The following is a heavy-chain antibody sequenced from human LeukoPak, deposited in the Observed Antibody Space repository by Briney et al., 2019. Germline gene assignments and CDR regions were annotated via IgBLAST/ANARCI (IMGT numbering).Heavy chain of an antibody. D-gene: IGHD4-17*01. V-gene: IGHV4-59*01. J-gene: IGHJ2*01. CDR3: ARGVHGDYRWYFDL. Sequence: SETLSLTCTVSGGSISSYYWSWIRQPPGKGLEWIGYIYYSGSTNYNPSLKSRVTISVDTSKNKFSLKLSAVTAADTAVYYCARGVHGDYRWYFDLWGRGTLVTVSS. CDR1: GGSISSYY. CDR2: IYYSGST.